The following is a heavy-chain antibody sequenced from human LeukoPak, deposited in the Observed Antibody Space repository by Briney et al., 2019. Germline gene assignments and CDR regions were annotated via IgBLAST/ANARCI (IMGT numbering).Heavy chain of an antibody. CDR2: VHYSGKT. Sequence: SETLSLTCAVSDYSISSDYFWGWIRQPPGKGLEWIGYVHYSGKTNYNPSLKSRVTMSVDTSKNQFSLNLSSVTPADTAVYYCARVSGGGGDWGQGTLVTVSS. CDR3: ARVSGGGGD. V-gene: IGHV4-61*01. D-gene: IGHD2-21*01. J-gene: IGHJ4*02. CDR1: DYSISSDYF.